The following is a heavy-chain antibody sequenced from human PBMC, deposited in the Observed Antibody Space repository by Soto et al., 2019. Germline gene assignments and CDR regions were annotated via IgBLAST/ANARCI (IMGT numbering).Heavy chain of an antibody. CDR2: IHYSGST. V-gene: IGHV4-30-4*01. J-gene: IGHJ4*02. D-gene: IGHD3-10*01. Sequence: PSETLSLTCTVSGGSINSGDSYWSWIRQPPGKGLEWMGYIHYSGSTYNNPSLKSRVTISVDRSKSQFSLKLSSVAAADTAVYYCARGSTFGFDYWGQGTLVTVS. CDR1: GGSINSGDSY. CDR3: ARGSTFGFDY.